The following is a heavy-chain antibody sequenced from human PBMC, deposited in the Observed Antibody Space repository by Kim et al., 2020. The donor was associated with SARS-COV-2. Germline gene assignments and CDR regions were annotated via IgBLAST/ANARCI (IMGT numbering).Heavy chain of an antibody. D-gene: IGHD3-10*01. CDR3: ARELRPSSGVSNWFDP. V-gene: IGHV3-33*05. J-gene: IGHJ5*02. CDR2: ISYEGSNK. Sequence: GGSLRLSCAASGFTFSSYGMHWVRQAPGKGLEGVSVISYEGSNKYYADSVKGRFTISRDNSKNTLYLQMNSLRAEDTAVYYCARELRPSSGVSNWFDPWGQGTLVTISS. CDR1: GFTFSSYG.